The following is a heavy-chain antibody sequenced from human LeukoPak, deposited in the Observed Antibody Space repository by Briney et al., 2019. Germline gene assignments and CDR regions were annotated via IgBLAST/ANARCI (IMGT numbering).Heavy chain of an antibody. J-gene: IGHJ4*02. D-gene: IGHD2-21*01. CDR1: GFTFSSYA. CDR3: ARASWVSSADAVV. CDR2: IRGDGDT. Sequence: PGGSLRLSCAASGFTFSSYAMSWVRQAPARGLEWVSSIRGDGDTFYADSVKGRFTLSRDESRNTVYLQMNNLRVEDTAVYFCARASWVSSADAVVWGQGTLVTVSS. V-gene: IGHV3-23*01.